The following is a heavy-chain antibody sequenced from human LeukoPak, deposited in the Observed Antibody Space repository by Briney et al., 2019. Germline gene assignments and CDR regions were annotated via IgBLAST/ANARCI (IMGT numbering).Heavy chain of an antibody. Sequence: SETLSLTCTVSGGSINDYYWTWIRQPPGKGLHWLGHIYYSGSTKYNPSLNNRVTMSVDTSKNQFSLKLDAVTAADTAVYYCARVYTSGWPRTADVWGKGTRVTLSS. V-gene: IGHV4-59*01. CDR3: ARVYTSGWPRTADV. CDR1: GGSINDYY. CDR2: IYYSGST. J-gene: IGHJ6*04. D-gene: IGHD6-19*01.